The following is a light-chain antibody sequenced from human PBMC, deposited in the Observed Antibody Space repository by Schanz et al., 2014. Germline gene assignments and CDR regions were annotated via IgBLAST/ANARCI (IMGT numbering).Light chain of an antibody. CDR1: QSVSSN. CDR2: GAS. Sequence: EIVLTQSPATLSLSPGEGATLSCRASQSVSSNLAWYKQKPGQAPRLLIYGASTRATGIPARFSGSGSGTEFTLTISSLQSEDFAVYYCQQYNNWPPLTFGGGTKVEIK. J-gene: IGKJ4*01. CDR3: QQYNNWPPLT. V-gene: IGKV3-15*01.